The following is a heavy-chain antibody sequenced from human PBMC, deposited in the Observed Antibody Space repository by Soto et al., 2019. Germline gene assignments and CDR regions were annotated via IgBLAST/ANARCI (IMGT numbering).Heavy chain of an antibody. CDR3: ANTGGFGYPES. Sequence: QITLKESGPMLVKPTKALTLTCTCSGFSLTTSGVGVGWIRQPPGKALEWLALVYWDDDKRYSPSLTNRLTLSRDTSMNQVVLTLTNVDPTATDTSFCANTGGFGYPESWGQGIMVSVSS. V-gene: IGHV2-5*02. CDR1: GFSLTTSGVG. CDR2: VYWDDDK. D-gene: IGHD5-18*01. J-gene: IGHJ5*02.